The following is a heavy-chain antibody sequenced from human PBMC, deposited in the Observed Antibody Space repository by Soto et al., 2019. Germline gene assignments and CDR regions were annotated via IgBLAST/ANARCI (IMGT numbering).Heavy chain of an antibody. Sequence: ASVKVSCKASGYTFISYAFHWVRQAPGQRLEWMGWINAGNGNTKYSQNFQGRVTITRDTSASTAYMELSSLRSEDTAVYYCATSYYDFWSGYYTPLNYWGQGTLVTVSS. CDR3: ATSYYDFWSGYYTPLNY. J-gene: IGHJ4*02. D-gene: IGHD3-3*01. CDR2: INAGNGNT. CDR1: GYTFISYA. V-gene: IGHV1-3*01.